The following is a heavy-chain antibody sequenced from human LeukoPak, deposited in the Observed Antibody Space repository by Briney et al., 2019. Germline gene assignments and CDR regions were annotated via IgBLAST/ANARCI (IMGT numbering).Heavy chain of an antibody. D-gene: IGHD2-2*01. J-gene: IGHJ3*02. V-gene: IGHV3-23*01. CDR1: GFTLSSHA. CDR3: VKGPGRTTSSLI. CDR2: ISGSGTNT. Sequence: GGSLRLSCAGSGFTLSSHAMSWVRQAPGKGLEWVSSISGSGTNTYYADSVKGRFTISRDNSKDTLYLQMNSLRAGDTAVYYCVKGPGRTTSSLIWGQGTMVSVSS.